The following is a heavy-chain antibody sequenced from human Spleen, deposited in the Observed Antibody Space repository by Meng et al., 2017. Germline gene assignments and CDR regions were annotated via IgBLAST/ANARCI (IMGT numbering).Heavy chain of an antibody. D-gene: IGHD3-9*01. V-gene: IGHV3-23*01. Sequence: GESLKISCAASGFSFSSYAMSWVRHAPGKGLEWVSALSGGGFTTYYADSVKGRFAISRHNSKNTLYLQMNSLRAEDTAVYYCARGPAVLRYFDRLPHFDYWGQGTLVTVSS. CDR2: LSGGGFTT. J-gene: IGHJ4*02. CDR1: GFSFSSYA. CDR3: ARGPAVLRYFDRLPHFDY.